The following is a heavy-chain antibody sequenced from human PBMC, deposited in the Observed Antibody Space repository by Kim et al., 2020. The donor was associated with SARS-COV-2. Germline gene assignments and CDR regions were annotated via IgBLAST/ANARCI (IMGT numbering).Heavy chain of an antibody. J-gene: IGHJ4*01. Sequence: GGSLRLSCAASGFTFGDYGMSWVRQAPGKGLEWVSGINRNSDSTGYAESVKGRLTISRDNAKSSLYLQMKSLRADDTALYYCVRGYAVGPLDFWGHGTLV. CDR1: GFTFGDYG. V-gene: IGHV3-20*04. CDR2: INRNSDST. D-gene: IGHD3-16*01. CDR3: VRGYAVGPLDF.